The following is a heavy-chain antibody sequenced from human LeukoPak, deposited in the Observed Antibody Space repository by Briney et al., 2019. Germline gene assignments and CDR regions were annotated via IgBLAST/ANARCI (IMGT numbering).Heavy chain of an antibody. V-gene: IGHV4-34*01. D-gene: IGHD3-22*01. J-gene: IGHJ4*02. Sequence: SETLSLTCAVYGGSFSGYYWSWIRQPPGKGLEWIGEINHSGSTNYNPSLKSRVTISVDTSKNQFSLKLSSVTAAYTAVYYCARGTPPPTYYYDSSGYYYFDYWGQGTLVTVSS. CDR2: INHSGST. CDR1: GGSFSGYY. CDR3: ARGTPPPTYYYDSSGYYYFDY.